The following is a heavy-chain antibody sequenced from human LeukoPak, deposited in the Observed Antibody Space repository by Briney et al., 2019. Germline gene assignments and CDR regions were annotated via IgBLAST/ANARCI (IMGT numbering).Heavy chain of an antibody. CDR3: ARLRITMVRGGYYYMDV. Sequence: PSETLSLTCAVYGGSFSGYYWSWIRQPPWKGLEWIGEINHSGSTNYNPSLKSRVTISVDTSKNQFSLKLSSVTAADTAVYYCARLRITMVRGGYYYMDVWGKGTTVTISS. J-gene: IGHJ6*03. V-gene: IGHV4-34*01. D-gene: IGHD3-10*01. CDR2: INHSGST. CDR1: GGSFSGYY.